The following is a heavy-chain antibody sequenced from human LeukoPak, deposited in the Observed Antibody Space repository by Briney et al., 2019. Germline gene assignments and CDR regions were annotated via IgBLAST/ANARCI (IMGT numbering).Heavy chain of an antibody. CDR3: AKDLAYSNSRF. CDR2: VSNSGGST. CDR1: GLTFSMYA. D-gene: IGHD6-13*01. J-gene: IGHJ4*02. V-gene: IGHV3-23*01. Sequence: GGSLRLSCEASGLTFSMYAMNWVRQAPGKGLEWVSGVSNSGGSTYYADSVKGRFTISRDNSMNRLYLQMNSLRAEDTAVYYCAKDLAYSNSRFWGQGTLVTVSS.